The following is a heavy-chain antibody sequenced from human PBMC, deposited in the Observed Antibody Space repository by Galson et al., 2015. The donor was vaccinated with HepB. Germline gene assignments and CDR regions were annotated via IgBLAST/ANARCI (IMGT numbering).Heavy chain of an antibody. CDR1: GFTFTSSA. D-gene: IGHD2-15*01. CDR2: IVVGSGNT. J-gene: IGHJ4*02. V-gene: IGHV1-58*02. CDR3: AALPCSGGSCYPPYDSDY. Sequence: SVKVSCKASGFTFTSSAMQWVRQARGQRLEWIGWIVVGSGNTNYAQKFQERVTITRDMSTSTAYMELSSLRSEDTAVYYCAALPCSGGSCYPPYDSDYWGQGTLVTVSS.